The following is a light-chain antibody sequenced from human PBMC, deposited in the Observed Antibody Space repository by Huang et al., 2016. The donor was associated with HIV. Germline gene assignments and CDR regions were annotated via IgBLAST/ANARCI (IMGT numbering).Light chain of an antibody. CDR3: QKYNSAPRT. V-gene: IGKV1-27*01. CDR2: AAS. J-gene: IGKJ3*01. Sequence: DIQMTQSPSSLSASVGDRVTISCRASQGIANHLAWYQQRPGKAPKLLIYAASALPAGVPSRFSGSGSGTEFALTISSLQPEDVATYFCQKYNSAPRTFGPGTKVEIK. CDR1: QGIANH.